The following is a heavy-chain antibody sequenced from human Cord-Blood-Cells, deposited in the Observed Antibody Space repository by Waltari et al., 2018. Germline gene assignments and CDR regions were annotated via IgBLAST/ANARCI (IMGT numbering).Heavy chain of an antibody. CDR1: GCTSSSSW. Sequence: EVQLVESGGGLVQPGGSLRLSCAAAGCTSSSSWRHCFRHAPGKGLVWVSRINSDGSSTSYADSVKGRFTISRDNAKNTLYLQMNSLRAEDTAVYYCARDMSSGYYYGMDVWGQGTTVTVSS. CDR3: ARDMSSGYYYGMDV. CDR2: INSDGSST. V-gene: IGHV3-74*01. J-gene: IGHJ6*02. D-gene: IGHD6-19*01.